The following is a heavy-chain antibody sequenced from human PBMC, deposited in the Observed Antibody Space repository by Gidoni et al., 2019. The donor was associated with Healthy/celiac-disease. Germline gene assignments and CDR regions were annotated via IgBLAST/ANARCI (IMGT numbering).Heavy chain of an antibody. CDR2: ISGSGGST. Sequence: EVQLLESGGGLVQPGGSLRLSCAASGFTFSSYAMSWVRQAPGKGLEWVSAISGSGGSTYYADSVKGRFTISRDNSKNTLYLQMNSLRAEDTAVYYCAKGPTRYCTNGVCYFDYWGQGTLVTVSS. D-gene: IGHD2-8*01. V-gene: IGHV3-23*01. J-gene: IGHJ4*02. CDR3: AKGPTRYCTNGVCYFDY. CDR1: GFTFSSYA.